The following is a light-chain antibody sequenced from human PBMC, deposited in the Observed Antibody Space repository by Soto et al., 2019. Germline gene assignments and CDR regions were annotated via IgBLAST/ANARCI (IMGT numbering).Light chain of an antibody. CDR3: QQYNSYWT. CDR1: QSISSW. J-gene: IGKJ1*01. V-gene: IGKV1-5*01. Sequence: DIQMTQSPSTLSASVGDRVTITCRASQSISSWLAWYQQKPGKAPKLLTYDASSVESGVPSRFSGSGSGTEFTLTISSLQPDDFATYYCQQYNSYWTFGQGTKVDIK. CDR2: DAS.